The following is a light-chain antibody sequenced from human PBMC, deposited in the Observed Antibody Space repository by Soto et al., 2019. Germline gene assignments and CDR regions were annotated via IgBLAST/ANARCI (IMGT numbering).Light chain of an antibody. J-gene: IGKJ5*01. V-gene: IGKV3-20*01. Sequence: EIVLTQSPGTLSLSPGERATLSCRASQSVTTAYLAWYRQKPGQSPRLLIYGASTRATGIPDRFSGSGTGTDFTLTISRLEPEDFAVYYCQQYGSSPVTFGQGTRLEMK. CDR2: GAS. CDR3: QQYGSSPVT. CDR1: QSVTTAY.